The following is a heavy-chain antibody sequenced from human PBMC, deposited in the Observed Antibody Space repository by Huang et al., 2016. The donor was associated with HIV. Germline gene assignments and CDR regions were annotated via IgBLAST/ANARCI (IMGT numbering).Heavy chain of an antibody. V-gene: IGHV4-39*01. Sequence: QLLLQESGPGLVKPSEALALTCAVSGGSIRSSDYHWGWIRQPPGKGLEWIGRIYFKGRTNESPSLRSRVTIAVDTSKNLCFLNLTSMTAADTAVYYCARHREGPVAYYSGWGSHLNYMDVWGRGRTVVVSS. CDR1: GGSIRSSDYH. CDR3: ARHREGPVAYYSGWGSHLNYMDV. CDR2: IYFKGRT. D-gene: IGHD3-10*01. J-gene: IGHJ6*03.